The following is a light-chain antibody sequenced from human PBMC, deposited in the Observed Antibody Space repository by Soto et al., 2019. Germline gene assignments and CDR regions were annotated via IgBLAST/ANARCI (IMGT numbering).Light chain of an antibody. Sequence: EIVLTQSPGTLSLPPGERGTLSCRASQNLGTLYLAWFQQKSGQAPRLLIYSASRRATGIPDRFTGSGSGTDFTLTINRVEPEDFAVYFCQQYAGSPRTFGQGTKVDI. J-gene: IGKJ1*01. CDR1: QNLGTLY. CDR3: QQYAGSPRT. CDR2: SAS. V-gene: IGKV3-20*01.